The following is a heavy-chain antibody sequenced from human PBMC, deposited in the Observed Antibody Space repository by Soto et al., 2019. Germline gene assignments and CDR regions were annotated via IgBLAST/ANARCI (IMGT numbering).Heavy chain of an antibody. Sequence: WGSKRLRSVAFEFPFEAYVIAWISKTQGKGLEWVAAIRSNTAVTHYADSMRDRFTISRVNSANTIFLQMNSLRVEDSAVYFCAKASDGGCPYDFDSCAQALLITV. CDR2: IRSNTAVT. V-gene: IGHV3-23*01. J-gene: IGHJ4*02. CDR3: AKASDGGCPYDFDS. D-gene: IGHD2-8*01. CDR1: EFPFEAYV.